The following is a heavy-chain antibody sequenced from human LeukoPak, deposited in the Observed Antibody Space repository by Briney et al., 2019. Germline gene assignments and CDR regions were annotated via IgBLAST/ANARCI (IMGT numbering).Heavy chain of an antibody. D-gene: IGHD3-22*01. V-gene: IGHV5-51*01. J-gene: IGHJ3*02. Sequence: KRGESLTIPCKGSGYSSTNYSIGWVRQMPGKDLEWMGIIYPGDSDTRYSPSFQGQVTISADKSISTAYQQWSSLKASDTAMYYCARGTNINYYASSGALDIWRQGTVVTVSS. CDR2: IYPGDSDT. CDR1: GYSSTNYS. CDR3: ARGTNINYYASSGALDI.